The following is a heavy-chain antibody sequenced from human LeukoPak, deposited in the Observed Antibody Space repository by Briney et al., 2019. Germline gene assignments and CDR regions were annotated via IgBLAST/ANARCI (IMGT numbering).Heavy chain of an antibody. J-gene: IGHJ4*02. V-gene: IGHV1-2*02. D-gene: IGHD2-15*01. Sequence: ASVKVSCRASGYTFTGHYIHWVRQAPGQGLEWMGWVNSNSGGTHYAQKFEGRVTMTRDTSISTAYMELSRLKSDDTAVYYCARGYCSGGSCYHFESWGQGTLVTVSS. CDR2: VNSNSGGT. CDR3: ARGYCSGGSCYHFES. CDR1: GYTFTGHY.